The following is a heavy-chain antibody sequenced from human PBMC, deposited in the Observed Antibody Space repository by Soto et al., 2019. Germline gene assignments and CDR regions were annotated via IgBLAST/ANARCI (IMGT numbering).Heavy chain of an antibody. CDR3: ARLGNSGYDSSTLGSNNWFDP. CDR1: GGSFSGYY. V-gene: IGHV4-34*01. J-gene: IGHJ5*02. CDR2: INHSGST. D-gene: IGHD5-12*01. Sequence: SETLSLTCAVYGGSFSGYYWSWIRQPPGKGLEWIGEINHSGSTNYNPSLKSRVTISVDTSKNQFSLKLSSVTAADTAVYYCARLGNSGYDSSTLGSNNWFDPWGQGTLVTVSS.